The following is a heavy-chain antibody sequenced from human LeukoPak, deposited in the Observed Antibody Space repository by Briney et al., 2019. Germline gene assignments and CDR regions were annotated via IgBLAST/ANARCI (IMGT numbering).Heavy chain of an antibody. D-gene: IGHD3-3*01. J-gene: IGHJ5*02. CDR3: ARGNDFWSGEAACWFDP. Sequence: SETLSLTCTVSGGSISSYYWSWIRQPPGKGLEWIGYIYYSGSTNYNPSLKSRVTKSVDTSKNQFSLKLSSVTAADTAVYYCARGNDFWSGEAACWFDPWGQGTLVTVSS. V-gene: IGHV4-59*01. CDR1: GGSISSYY. CDR2: IYYSGST.